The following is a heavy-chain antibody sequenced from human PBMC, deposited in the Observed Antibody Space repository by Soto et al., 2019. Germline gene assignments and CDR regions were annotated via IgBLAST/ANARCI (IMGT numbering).Heavy chain of an antibody. V-gene: IGHV4-34*01. CDR1: DGSLRGHY. CDR3: ARAAVRQGATLFDF. CDR2: INHSGFT. D-gene: IGHD1-26*01. Sequence: SETLSLTCGVSDGSLRGHYWSWIRQPPGKRLEWIAEINHSGFTNYNPSFKSRVTISRDTSTNQISLKLTYVTAAASAVYYCARAAVRQGATLFDFWGQGALVTVSS. J-gene: IGHJ4*02.